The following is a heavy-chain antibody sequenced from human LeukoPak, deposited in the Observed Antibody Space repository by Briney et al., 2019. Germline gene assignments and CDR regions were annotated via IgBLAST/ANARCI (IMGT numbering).Heavy chain of an antibody. Sequence: ASVKVSCKASGYTFTSYGISWVRQAPGQGLEWMGRIIPILGIANYAQKFQGRVTITADKSTSTAYMELSSLRSEDTAVYYCARAHYYDSSGYDYWGQGTLVTVSS. CDR3: ARAHYYDSSGYDY. D-gene: IGHD3-22*01. CDR1: GYTFTSYG. J-gene: IGHJ4*02. V-gene: IGHV1-69*04. CDR2: IIPILGIA.